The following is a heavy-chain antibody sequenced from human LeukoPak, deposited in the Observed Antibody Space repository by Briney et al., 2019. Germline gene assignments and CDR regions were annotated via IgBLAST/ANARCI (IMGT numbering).Heavy chain of an antibody. Sequence: GGSLRLSCAASGFTFSSYAMHWVRQAPGKGLEWVAVISNDGSNKYYADSVKGRFTISRDNSKNTLYLQMSSLGVEDTAVYYCAKGILQWTFDSWGRGILVTVSS. CDR3: AKGILQWTFDS. CDR1: GFTFSSYA. V-gene: IGHV3-30-3*01. J-gene: IGHJ4*02. D-gene: IGHD6-19*01. CDR2: ISNDGSNK.